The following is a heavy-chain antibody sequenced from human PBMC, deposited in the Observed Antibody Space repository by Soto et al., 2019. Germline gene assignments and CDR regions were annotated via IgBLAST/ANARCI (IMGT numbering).Heavy chain of an antibody. V-gene: IGHV1-46*01. J-gene: IGHJ4*02. CDR3: ARGGHVVVVTAALDY. D-gene: IGHD2-21*02. CDR2: VNPSGGHT. CDR1: GDTFTDYY. Sequence: QVQLVQSGAEVKKPGASVKVSCKASGDTFTDYYIHWVRQAPGQGLEWMGTVNPSGGHTTYAQHFLGRMSMTRDTSTSTLYMELTSLTSQAPAVSYCARGGHVVVVTAALDYWGQGTLVTVSS.